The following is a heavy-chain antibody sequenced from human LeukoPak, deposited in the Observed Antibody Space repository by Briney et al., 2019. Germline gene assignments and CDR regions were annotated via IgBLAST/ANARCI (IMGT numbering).Heavy chain of an antibody. J-gene: IGHJ6*02. CDR3: ARGGTSLYYGMDV. Sequence: SQTLSLTCTVSGGSISSGGYYWSWIRRHPGKGLEWIGYIYYSGSTYYNPSLKSRVTISVDTSKNQFSLKVTSVTAADMAVYYCARGGTSLYYGMDVWGQGTTVTVSS. CDR2: IYYSGST. D-gene: IGHD2-8*01. V-gene: IGHV4-31*03. CDR1: GGSISSGGYY.